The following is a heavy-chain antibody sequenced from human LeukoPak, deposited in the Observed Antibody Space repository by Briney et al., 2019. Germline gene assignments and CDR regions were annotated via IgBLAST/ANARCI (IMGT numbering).Heavy chain of an antibody. CDR3: ARGVDYYENSGTIDY. V-gene: IGHV3-23*01. Sequence: GGSLRLSCAASGFTFSSYAMSWVRQAPGKGLEWVSAISGSGGSTYYADSVKGRFTISRDNSKNTLYLQMNSLRAEDTAVYYCARGVDYYENSGTIDYWGQGTLVTVSS. CDR1: GFTFSSYA. J-gene: IGHJ4*02. CDR2: ISGSGGST. D-gene: IGHD3-22*01.